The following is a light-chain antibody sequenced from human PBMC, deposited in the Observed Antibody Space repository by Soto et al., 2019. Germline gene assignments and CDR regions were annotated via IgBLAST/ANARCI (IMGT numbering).Light chain of an antibody. CDR1: SSDIGAYNY. V-gene: IGLV2-14*01. CDR3: SSYTTSMIRL. J-gene: IGLJ2*01. Sequence: QSVLTQPASVSGSPGQSITISCAGTSSDIGAYNYVSWYQQHPGKAPKVMIYDVSNRPSGVSNRFSGSKSGNTASLTISGLQTEDEADYYCSSYTTSMIRLFGGGTKVIVL. CDR2: DVS.